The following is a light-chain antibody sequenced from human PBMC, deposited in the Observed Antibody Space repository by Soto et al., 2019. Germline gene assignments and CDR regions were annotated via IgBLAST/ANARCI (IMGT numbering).Light chain of an antibody. CDR1: SFNIGSNS. J-gene: IGLJ2*01. CDR2: SNN. Sequence: QSVLTQPPSASGTPGQRITISCSGSSFNIGSNSVNWYQQLPGAAPKLLIYSNNKRPSGVPDRFSGSKSGTSASLAISGLQSEDEADYYCSSWDDRLTGHVVFGGGTKVTVL. CDR3: SSWDDRLTGHVV. V-gene: IGLV1-44*01.